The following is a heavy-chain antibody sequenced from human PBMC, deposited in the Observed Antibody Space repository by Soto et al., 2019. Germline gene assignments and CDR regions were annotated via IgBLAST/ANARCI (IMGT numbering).Heavy chain of an antibody. CDR1: GVSVHNSHSF. D-gene: IGHD2-21*01. V-gene: IGHV4-39*01. CDR3: GRVVEGATRHTDPDS. CDR2: VYHNGGA. Sequence: PSETLSLTCTVSGVSVHNSHSFWAWIRQPPGKGLQFIASVYHNGGAHYNSSLKSRVTISVDTANNQVSLRMRSLTAADTAFYYCGRVVEGATRHTDPDSWGQGILFTVSS. J-gene: IGHJ5*01.